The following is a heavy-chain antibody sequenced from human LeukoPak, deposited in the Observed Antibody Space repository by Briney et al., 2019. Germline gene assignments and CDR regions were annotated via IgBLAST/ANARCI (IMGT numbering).Heavy chain of an antibody. CDR3: GRGCLLLVGRSASFES. J-gene: IGHJ4*02. CDR2: VSYDGSNK. CDR1: RFTFSSYA. D-gene: IGHD3-9*01. Sequence: GRSLRHSCAASRFTFSSYAMHWVRQAAGKGLEWVAVVSYDGSNKYYADSVKGRFTISRDNSKNTLYLQMNSLRAEDTAVYYCGRGCLLLVGRSASFESWRQGTLVTVSS. V-gene: IGHV3-30-3*01.